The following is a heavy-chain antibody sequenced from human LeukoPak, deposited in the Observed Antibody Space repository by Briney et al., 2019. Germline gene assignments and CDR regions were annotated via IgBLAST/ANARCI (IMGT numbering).Heavy chain of an antibody. J-gene: IGHJ4*02. V-gene: IGHV3-74*01. CDR2: INSDGTTT. D-gene: IGHD5-18*01. CDR3: AGGYGFDY. Sequence: PGGSLRLSRAASGFTFNTYWMHWVRQAPGKGLVWVSRINSDGTTTSYADSVKGRFTISRDNAKTTLYLQMHSLRAEDTAVYYCAGGYGFDYWGQGTLVTVSS. CDR1: GFTFNTYW.